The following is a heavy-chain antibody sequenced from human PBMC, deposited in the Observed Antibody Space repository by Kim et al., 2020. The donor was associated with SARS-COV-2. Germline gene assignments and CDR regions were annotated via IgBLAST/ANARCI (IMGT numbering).Heavy chain of an antibody. Sequence: GGSLRLSCEASGFTFSAHALHWVRQAPGEGLEWVALIAYDGSHISYPDSVKGRFIISRDNIKSTLYLQMNSLRPEDTAVYYCLAEFGCRSFCPWGQGTLV. J-gene: IGHJ5*02. CDR2: IAYDGSHI. D-gene: IGHD1-26*01. V-gene: IGHV3-30*04. CDR3: LAEFGCRSFCP. CDR1: GFTFSAHA.